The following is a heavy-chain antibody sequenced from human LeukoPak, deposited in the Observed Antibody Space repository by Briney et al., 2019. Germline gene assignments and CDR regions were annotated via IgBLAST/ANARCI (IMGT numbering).Heavy chain of an antibody. CDR3: AREGLLWFGEFDAFDI. V-gene: IGHV4-61*02. J-gene: IGHJ3*02. D-gene: IGHD3-10*01. CDR1: GGSISSGSYY. Sequence: ASETLSLTCTVSGGSISSGSYYWSWIRQPAGKGLEWIGRIYTSGSTNYNPSLKSRVTISVDTSKNQFSLKLSSVTAADTAVYYCAREGLLWFGEFDAFDIWGQGTMVTVSS. CDR2: IYTSGST.